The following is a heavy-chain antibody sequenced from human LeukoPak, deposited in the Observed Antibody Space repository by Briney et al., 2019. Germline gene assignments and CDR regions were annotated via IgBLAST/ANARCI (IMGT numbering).Heavy chain of an antibody. J-gene: IGHJ4*02. CDR2: INHSGST. CDR1: GGSFSGYY. V-gene: IGHV4-34*01. D-gene: IGHD4-17*01. Sequence: SETLSLTCAVSGGSFSGYYWSWLRQPPGKGLEWIGEINHSGSTNYNPPLKSRVTISVDTSKNQFSLKLSSVTAADTAVYYCARTATTVTTIDYWGQGTLVTVSS. CDR3: ARTATTVTTIDY.